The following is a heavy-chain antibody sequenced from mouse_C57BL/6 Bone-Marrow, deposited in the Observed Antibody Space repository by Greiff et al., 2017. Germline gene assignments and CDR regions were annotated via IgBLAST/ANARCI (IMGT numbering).Heavy chain of an antibody. V-gene: IGHV1-64*01. CDR1: GYTFTSYW. CDR2: IHPNSGST. Sequence: QVQLQQPGAELVKPGASVKLSCKASGYTFTSYWMHWVKQRPGQGLEWIGMIHPNSGSTNYNEKFKSKATLTVDKSSSTAYMQLSSLTSEDSAVYYCASSLYYGSAGWYFDVWGTGTTVTVSS. J-gene: IGHJ1*03. CDR3: ASSLYYGSAGWYFDV. D-gene: IGHD1-1*01.